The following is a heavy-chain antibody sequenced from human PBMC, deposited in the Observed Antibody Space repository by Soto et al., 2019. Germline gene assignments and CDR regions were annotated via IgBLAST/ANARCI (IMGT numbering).Heavy chain of an antibody. D-gene: IGHD2-15*01. CDR3: ARGAVVVVVAALSRNWFDP. Sequence: SETLSLTCAVYGGSFSGYYWSWIRQPPGKGLEWIGEINHSGSTNYNPSLKSRVTISVDTSKNQFSLKLSSVTAADTAVYYCARGAVVVVVAALSRNWFDPWGQGTLVTVSS. CDR1: GGSFSGYY. CDR2: INHSGST. V-gene: IGHV4-34*01. J-gene: IGHJ5*02.